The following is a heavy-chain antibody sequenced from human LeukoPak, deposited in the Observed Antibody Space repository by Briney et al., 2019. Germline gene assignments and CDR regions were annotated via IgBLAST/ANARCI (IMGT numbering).Heavy chain of an antibody. CDR1: GFTFSSYA. CDR2: ISYDGSNK. D-gene: IGHD3-10*01. CDR3: ARELDYYGSGSNPFDP. Sequence: GRSLRLSCAASGFTFSSYAMHWVRQAPGKGLEWVAVISYDGSNKYYADSVKGRFTISRDNSKNTLYLQMNSLRAEDTAVYYCARELDYYGSGSNPFDPWGQGTLVTVSS. J-gene: IGHJ5*02. V-gene: IGHV3-30*04.